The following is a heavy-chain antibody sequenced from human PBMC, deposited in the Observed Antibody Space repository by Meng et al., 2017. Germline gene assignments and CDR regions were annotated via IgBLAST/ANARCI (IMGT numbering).Heavy chain of an antibody. Sequence: QVYVVRSGADVHKPGASVKVSCKSSGYTFTSYYMHWVRQAPGQGLEWMGIINPSGGSTSYAQKFQGRVTMTRDTSTGTVYMELSSLRSEDTAVYYCARVSVGYERSFDYWGQGTLVTVSS. V-gene: IGHV1-46*01. CDR2: INPSGGST. CDR3: ARVSVGYERSFDY. CDR1: GYTFTSYY. J-gene: IGHJ4*02. D-gene: IGHD2-8*02.